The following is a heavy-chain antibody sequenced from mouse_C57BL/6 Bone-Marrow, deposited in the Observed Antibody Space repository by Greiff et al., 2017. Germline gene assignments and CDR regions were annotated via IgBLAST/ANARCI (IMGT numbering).Heavy chain of an antibody. D-gene: IGHD1-1*01. CDR1: GYTFTSYD. CDR2: IYPRDGST. V-gene: IGHV1-85*01. Sequence: QVQLKESGPELVKPGASVKLSCKASGYTFTSYDINWVKQRPGQGLEWIGCIYPRDGSTKYNEKFKGKATLTVDTSSSTAYMDLHSLTSEDSAVYFCARITTVVVPFDYWGQGTTLTVSS. J-gene: IGHJ2*01. CDR3: ARITTVVVPFDY.